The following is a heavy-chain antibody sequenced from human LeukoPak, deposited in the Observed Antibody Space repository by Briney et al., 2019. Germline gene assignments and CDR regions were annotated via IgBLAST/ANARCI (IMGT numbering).Heavy chain of an antibody. CDR2: IYSGGST. J-gene: IGHJ3*02. D-gene: IGHD5-18*01. CDR3: AKDKTDTANEFDI. V-gene: IGHV3-66*02. Sequence: PGGSLRLSCAASGFSVSNNYMTWVRQAPGKGLEWVSVIYSGGSTYYADSVKGRFTISRDNSKNTLYLQMNSLRAEDTAVYYCAKDKTDTANEFDIWGQGTMVTVSS. CDR1: GFSVSNNY.